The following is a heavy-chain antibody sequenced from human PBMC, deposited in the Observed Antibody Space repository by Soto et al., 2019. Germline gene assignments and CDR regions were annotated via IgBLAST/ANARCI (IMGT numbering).Heavy chain of an antibody. V-gene: IGHV1-18*01. CDR1: GYTFTSYG. J-gene: IGHJ6*02. CDR2: ISAYNGNT. Sequence: ASVKVSCKASGYTFTSYGISWVRQAPGQGLEWMGWISAYNGNTNYAQKLQGRVTMTTDTSTSTAYMELRSLRSDDTAVYYCARPSYSSSLGLWGYYCYGMDVWGQGTTVTVSS. D-gene: IGHD6-6*01. CDR3: ARPSYSSSLGLWGYYCYGMDV.